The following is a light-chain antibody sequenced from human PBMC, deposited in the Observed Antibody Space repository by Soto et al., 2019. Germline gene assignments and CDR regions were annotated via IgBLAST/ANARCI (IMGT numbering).Light chain of an antibody. Sequence: QSVLTQPPSVSGAPGQRVAISCTGSSPNIGAEYDVHWYQQLPGTAPKLLIYGNGNRPSGVPNRFSASRSGTSASLAITGLQAEDEADYYCQSYDSSLSGLVFGGGTQLTVL. V-gene: IGLV1-40*01. J-gene: IGLJ2*01. CDR3: QSYDSSLSGLV. CDR1: SPNIGAEYD. CDR2: GNG.